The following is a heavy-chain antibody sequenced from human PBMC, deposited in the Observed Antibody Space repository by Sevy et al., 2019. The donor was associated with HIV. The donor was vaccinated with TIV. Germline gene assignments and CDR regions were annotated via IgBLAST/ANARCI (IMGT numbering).Heavy chain of an antibody. CDR3: AKNTAAVGVGGFDY. J-gene: IGHJ4*02. CDR2: IQFDGSSR. V-gene: IGHV3-30*02. Sequence: GESLKISCAASGFTFSYSGMHWVRQAPGKGLEWVTFIQFDGSSRYYAESVKGRFTIFRDNTKNTLYLQMNSLRRDDTAVYYCAKNTAAVGVGGFDYWGQGALVTVSS. D-gene: IGHD2-8*02. CDR1: GFTFSYSG.